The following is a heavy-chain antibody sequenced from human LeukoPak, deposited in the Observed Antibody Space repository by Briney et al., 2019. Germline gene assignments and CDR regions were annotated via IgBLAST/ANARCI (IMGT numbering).Heavy chain of an antibody. D-gene: IGHD3-10*01. CDR1: GYTFTSYV. J-gene: IGHJ4*02. CDR3: ARARRITMVRGVPYYFDY. V-gene: IGHV1-8*01. Sequence: ASVKVSCKASGYTFTSYVINWVRQATGQGLEWMGWMNPNRGNTGYAQKFQGRVTMTRNTSISTAYMELSSLRSEDTAVYYCARARRITMVRGVPYYFDYWGQGTLVTVSS. CDR2: MNPNRGNT.